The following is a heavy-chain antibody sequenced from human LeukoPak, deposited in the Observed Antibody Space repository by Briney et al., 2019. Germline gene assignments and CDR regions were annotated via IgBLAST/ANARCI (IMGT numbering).Heavy chain of an antibody. CDR3: ARMVHNFDDVWGSYRSTGFDY. D-gene: IGHD3-16*02. V-gene: IGHV4-39*01. CDR1: GASITSSSYY. CDR2: MDYSGTT. J-gene: IGHJ4*02. Sequence: SETLSLTCTVSGASITSSSYYWGWIRQAPGKGLEWIGNMDYSGTTYYSPYLNSRVIISVDTSKNKFSLELKSVTAADTAVYYCARMVHNFDDVWGSYRSTGFDYGGQGALVTVSS.